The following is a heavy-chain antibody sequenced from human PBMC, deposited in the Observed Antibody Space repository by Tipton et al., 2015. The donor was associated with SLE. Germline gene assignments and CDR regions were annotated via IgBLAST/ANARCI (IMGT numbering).Heavy chain of an antibody. CDR2: IYYSGST. CDR3: ARDLGRLYFDY. J-gene: IGHJ4*02. D-gene: IGHD3-16*01. CDR1: GGSISSYY. V-gene: IGHV4-59*01. Sequence: GLVKPSETLSLTCTVSGGSISSYYWSWIRQPPGKGLEWIGDIYYSGSTNYNPSLKSRVTISVDTSKNQFSLKLSSVTAADTAVYYCARDLGRLYFDYWGQGTLVTVSS.